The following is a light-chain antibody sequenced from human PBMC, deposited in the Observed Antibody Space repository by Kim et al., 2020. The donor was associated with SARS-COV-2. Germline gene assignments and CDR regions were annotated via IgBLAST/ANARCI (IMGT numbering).Light chain of an antibody. CDR2: GAS. Sequence: EIVLTQSPGTLSLSPGERATLSCRASQSVYSNYLAWYLQKPGQAPRLLIYGASSRATGIPDRFSGSGSGTDFTLTINRLHSDDFAVYYCQQYGSSWTFGQGTKVHIK. J-gene: IGKJ1*01. V-gene: IGKV3-20*01. CDR3: QQYGSSWT. CDR1: QSVYSNY.